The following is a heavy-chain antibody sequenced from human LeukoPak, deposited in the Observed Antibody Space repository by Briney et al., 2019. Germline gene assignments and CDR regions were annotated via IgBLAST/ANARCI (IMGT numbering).Heavy chain of an antibody. Sequence: ASVKVSCKASGYTFTSYAMHWVRQAPGQRLEWMGWIKAGNGNTKYSQKFQGRVTITRDTSASTAYMELSSLRSEDTAVYYCAADWTYYYDSSGYLGGMDVWGKGTPVTVS. D-gene: IGHD3-22*01. CDR1: GYTFTSYA. CDR3: AADWTYYYDSSGYLGGMDV. J-gene: IGHJ6*04. V-gene: IGHV1-3*01. CDR2: IKAGNGNT.